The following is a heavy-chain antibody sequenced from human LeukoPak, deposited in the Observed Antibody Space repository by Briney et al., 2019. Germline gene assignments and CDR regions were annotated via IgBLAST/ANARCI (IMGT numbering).Heavy chain of an antibody. J-gene: IGHJ5*02. D-gene: IGHD3-22*01. Sequence: PSETLSLTCTVSGGSISSSSYYWGWIRQPPGKGLEWIGSIYYSGSTYYNPSLKSRVTISVDTSKNQFSLKLSSVTAADTAVYYCARHNTYYYDSSGYPLGWFDPWGQRTLVTVSS. CDR1: GGSISSSSYY. V-gene: IGHV4-39*01. CDR3: ARHNTYYYDSSGYPLGWFDP. CDR2: IYYSGST.